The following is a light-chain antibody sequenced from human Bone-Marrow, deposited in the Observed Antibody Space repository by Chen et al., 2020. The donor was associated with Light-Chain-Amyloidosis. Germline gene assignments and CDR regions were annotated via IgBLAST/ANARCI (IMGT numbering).Light chain of an antibody. J-gene: IGLJ2*01. V-gene: IGLV3-25*03. CDR2: RDT. Sequence: SYELPQPPSVSVSPGQTARITCSGDNLPPKYAYGYQQKPGQAPVLVIHRDTERPSGISERFSGSSSGTTATLTISGVQAEDEADYHCQSADSSGTYEVIFGGGTKLTVL. CDR1: NLPPKY. CDR3: QSADSSGTYEVI.